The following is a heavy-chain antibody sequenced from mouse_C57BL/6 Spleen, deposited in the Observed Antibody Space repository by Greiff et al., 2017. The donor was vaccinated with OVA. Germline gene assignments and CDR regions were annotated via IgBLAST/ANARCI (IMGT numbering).Heavy chain of an antibody. V-gene: IGHV1-18*01. D-gene: IGHD1-1*01. CDR2: INPNNGGT. Sequence: VQLQQSGPELVKPGASVKIPCKASGYTFTDYNMDWVKQSHGKSLEWIGDINPNNGGTIYNQKFKGKATLTVDKSSRTAYMELRSLTSEDTAFYYCARYYYGSSYGYYAMDYWGQGTSVTVSS. CDR1: GYTFTDYN. CDR3: ARYYYGSSYGYYAMDY. J-gene: IGHJ4*01.